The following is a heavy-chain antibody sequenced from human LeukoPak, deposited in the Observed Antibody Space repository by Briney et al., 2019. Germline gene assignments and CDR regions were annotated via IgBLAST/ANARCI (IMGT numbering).Heavy chain of an antibody. D-gene: IGHD4-17*01. CDR1: GFTFSSYG. CDR2: IRYDGSNK. V-gene: IGHV3-30*02. J-gene: IGHJ4*02. Sequence: GGSLRLSCAASGFTFSSYGMHWVRQAPGKGLEWVAFIRYDGSNKYYADSVKGRFTISRDNSKNTLYLQMNSLRAEDTAVYYCAKVHDYGDYGGSHHWGQGTLVTVSS. CDR3: AKVHDYGDYGGSHH.